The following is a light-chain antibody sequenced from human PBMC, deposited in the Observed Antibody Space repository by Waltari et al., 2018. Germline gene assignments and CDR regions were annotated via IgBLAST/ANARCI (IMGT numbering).Light chain of an antibody. CDR2: KAS. J-gene: IGKJ2*03. V-gene: IGKV1-5*03. CDR3: QQYNSAPYS. Sequence: DIQMTQPPTSPPASVGDRAPSPCRASQGISSWLAWYQQKPGKAPDLLIYKASSLQSGVPSRFSGSGSGTDFTLTISSLQPEDFATYYCQQYNSAPYSFGQGTKVEIK. CDR1: QGISSW.